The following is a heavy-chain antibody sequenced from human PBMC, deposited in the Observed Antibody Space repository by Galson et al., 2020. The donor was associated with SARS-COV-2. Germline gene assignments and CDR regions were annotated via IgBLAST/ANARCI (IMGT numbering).Heavy chain of an antibody. J-gene: IGHJ6*02. Sequence: ASVKVSCKASGYTFTSSGISWVRQAPGQGLEWMGWLSAYNGNTNYAQKLQGRVTMTTDTSTSTAYMELRSLRSDDTAVYYCARRAPIGSSGWWGYYYYGMDVWGQGTTVTVSS. D-gene: IGHD6-19*01. CDR1: GYTFTSSG. CDR3: ARRAPIGSSGWWGYYYYGMDV. V-gene: IGHV1-18*01. CDR2: LSAYNGNT.